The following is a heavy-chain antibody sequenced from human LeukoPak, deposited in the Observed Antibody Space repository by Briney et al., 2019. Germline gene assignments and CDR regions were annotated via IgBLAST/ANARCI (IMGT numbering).Heavy chain of an antibody. CDR1: GYTFTRYY. J-gene: IGHJ4*02. D-gene: IGHD2-15*01. Sequence: ASVKVSCKASGYTFTRYYMHWVRQAPGQGLEWMGIISPSGASTSYAQKFQGRVTMTRDTSTSTVYVELSSLRSEDTAVYYCTRGAYGGPRVAFDYWGQGTLVTVSS. CDR2: ISPSGAST. CDR3: TRGAYGGPRVAFDY. V-gene: IGHV1-46*01.